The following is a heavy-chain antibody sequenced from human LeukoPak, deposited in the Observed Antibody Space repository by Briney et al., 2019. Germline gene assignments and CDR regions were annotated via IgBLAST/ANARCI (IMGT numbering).Heavy chain of an antibody. CDR2: IGTSDNAT. Sequence: PGGSLRLSCAASGFTFRNYALSWLRQAPGKGLEWVSSIGTSDNATYYADSVKGRFTISRDNSKNTLYLQMNSLRAEDTAVYYCARDQAFDWYYYYYGMDVWGPGTTVSVSS. CDR1: GFTFRNYA. J-gene: IGHJ6*02. CDR3: ARDQAFDWYYYYYGMDV. D-gene: IGHD3-9*01. V-gene: IGHV3-23*01.